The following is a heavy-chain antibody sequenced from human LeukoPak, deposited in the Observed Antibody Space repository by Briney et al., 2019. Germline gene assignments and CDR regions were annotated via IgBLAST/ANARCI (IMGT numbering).Heavy chain of an antibody. CDR2: IVVGSGNT. CDR3: ARGKRSQVIVVVVATTVYWFDP. CDR1: GFTFTSSA. D-gene: IGHD2-15*01. Sequence: SVKVPCKASGFTFTSSAVQWVRQARGQRLEWIGWIVVGSGNTNYAQKFQERVTITRDMSTSTAYMELSRLRSDDTAVYYCARGKRSQVIVVVVATTVYWFDPWGQGTLVTVSS. J-gene: IGHJ5*02. V-gene: IGHV1-58*01.